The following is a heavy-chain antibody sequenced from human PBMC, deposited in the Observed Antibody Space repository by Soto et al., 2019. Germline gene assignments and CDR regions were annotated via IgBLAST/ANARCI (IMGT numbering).Heavy chain of an antibody. CDR1: GGTFSPYT. V-gene: IGHV1-69*02. CDR3: TRHWDSSVSTWEFWGH. CDR2: IIPFLGVT. J-gene: IGHJ4*02. Sequence: QVHLVQSGAEVKKPGSSVKVSCKASGGTFSPYTINWVRQAPGQGLEWMGRIIPFLGVTNHAQKFQDRVTIAADKSTSTACLEFKSLRSEDTAVYYCTRHWDSSVSTWEFWGHWGQGTLVTVSS. D-gene: IGHD4-4*01.